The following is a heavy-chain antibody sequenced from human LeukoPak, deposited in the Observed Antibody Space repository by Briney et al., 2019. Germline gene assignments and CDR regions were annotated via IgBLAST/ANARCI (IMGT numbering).Heavy chain of an antibody. D-gene: IGHD5-18*01. CDR3: AKDGEYSYVIY. V-gene: IGHV3-23*01. Sequence: GGSLRLSCAASGFTFSSYAMSWVRQAPGKGLEWVSAIGGSGGSTYYADSVKGRFTISRDNSKNTLYLQMNSLRAEDTAVYYCAKDGEYSYVIYWGQGTLVTVSS. CDR2: IGGSGGST. CDR1: GFTFSSYA. J-gene: IGHJ4*02.